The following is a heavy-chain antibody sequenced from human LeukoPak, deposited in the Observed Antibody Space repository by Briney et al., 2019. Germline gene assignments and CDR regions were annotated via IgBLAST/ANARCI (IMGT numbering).Heavy chain of an antibody. J-gene: IGHJ4*02. V-gene: IGHV3-66*01. CDR2: IYSGGNI. Sequence: PGGSLRLSCVVSGFTVSNNFMTWVRQAPGKGLEWVSLIYSGGNIYYADSVKGRFTISRDGSKNTLYLQMNSLRAEDTAVYYCARDPGAAAGNLWSGGQGTLVTVSS. CDR1: GFTVSNNF. D-gene: IGHD6-13*01. CDR3: ARDPGAAAGNLWS.